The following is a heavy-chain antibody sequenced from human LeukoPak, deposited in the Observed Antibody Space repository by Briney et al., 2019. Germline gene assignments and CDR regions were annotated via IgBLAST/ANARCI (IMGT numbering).Heavy chain of an antibody. CDR2: ISAYNGNT. J-gene: IGHJ5*02. D-gene: IGHD3-10*01. CDR3: AFDGSGNEFDP. CDR1: GYTFTSYG. Sequence: GASVKVSCKASGYTFTSYGISWVRQAPGQGLEWMGWISAYNGNTNYAQRLQGRVTMTTDTSTGTAYMELRSLRSDDTAVYYCAFDGSGNEFDPWGQGTLVTVSS. V-gene: IGHV1-18*01.